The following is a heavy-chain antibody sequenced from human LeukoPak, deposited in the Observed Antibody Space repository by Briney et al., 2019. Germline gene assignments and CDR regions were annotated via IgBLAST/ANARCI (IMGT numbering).Heavy chain of an antibody. D-gene: IGHD2-2*02. V-gene: IGHV1-18*01. CDR2: ISAYNGNT. CDR1: GYTFTSYG. J-gene: IGHJ4*02. CDR3: ARGLSNCSSTSCYMI. Sequence: ASVKVSCKASGYTFTSYGISWVRQAPGQGLEWMGWISAYNGNTNYAQQLQGRVTMTTDTSTSTAYMELRSLRSDDTAVYYCARGLSNCSSTSCYMIWGQGTLVTVSS.